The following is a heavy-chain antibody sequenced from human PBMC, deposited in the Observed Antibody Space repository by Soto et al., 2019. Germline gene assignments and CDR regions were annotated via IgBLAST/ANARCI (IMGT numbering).Heavy chain of an antibody. CDR1: GGSISSSSYY. Sequence: PSETLSLTCTVSGGSISSSSYYGGWIRQPPGKGLEWIGSIYYSGSTYYNPSLKSRVTISVDTSKNQFSLKLSSVTAADTAVYYCARHPSGMDVWGQGTTVTVSS. CDR3: ARHPSGMDV. J-gene: IGHJ6*02. CDR2: IYYSGST. V-gene: IGHV4-39*01.